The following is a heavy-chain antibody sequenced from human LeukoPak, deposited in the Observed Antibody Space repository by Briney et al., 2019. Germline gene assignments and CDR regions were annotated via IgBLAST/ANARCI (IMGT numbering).Heavy chain of an antibody. V-gene: IGHV3-30*18. J-gene: IGHJ4*02. Sequence: GGSLRLSCAASGFTFSSYGMHWVRQAPGKGLEWVAVISYDGSNKYYADSVKGRFTISRDNSKNTLYLQMNSLRAEDTAVYYCAKGDNWNDWDFDYWGQGTLVTVSS. CDR1: GFTFSSYG. D-gene: IGHD1-1*01. CDR3: AKGDNWNDWDFDY. CDR2: ISYDGSNK.